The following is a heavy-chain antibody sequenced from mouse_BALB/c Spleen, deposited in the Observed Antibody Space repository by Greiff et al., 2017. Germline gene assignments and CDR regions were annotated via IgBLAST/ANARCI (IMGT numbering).Heavy chain of an antibody. CDR2: INSNGGST. CDR3: ACLDD. V-gene: IGHV5-6-3*01. CDR1: GFTFSSYG. Sequence: EVHLVESGGGLVQPGGSLKLSCAASGFTFSSYGMSWVRQTPDKRLELVATINSNGGSTYYPDSVKGRFTISRDNAKNTLYLQMSSLKSGDSAMYYGACLDDWGQGTTLTVSS. J-gene: IGHJ2*01.